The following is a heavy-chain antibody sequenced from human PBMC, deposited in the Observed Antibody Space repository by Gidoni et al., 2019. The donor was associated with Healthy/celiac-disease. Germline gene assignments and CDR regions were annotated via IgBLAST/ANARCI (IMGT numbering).Heavy chain of an antibody. CDR3: ASRRGYYYYGMDV. CDR1: GGTFSSSA. CDR2: IIPIFGTA. J-gene: IGHJ6*02. V-gene: IGHV1-69*01. Sequence: QVQLVQSGAGGKKPGSSVKVCGRASGGTFSSSAISWVRQAPGQGLEWMGGIIPIFGTANYAQKFQGRVTITADESTSTAYMELSSLRSEDTAVYYCASRRGYYYYGMDVWGQGTTVTVSS.